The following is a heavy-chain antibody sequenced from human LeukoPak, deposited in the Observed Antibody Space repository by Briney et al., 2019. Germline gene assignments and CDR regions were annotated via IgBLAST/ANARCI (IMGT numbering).Heavy chain of an antibody. D-gene: IGHD3-9*01. CDR3: AKAEYYDILTGYPPPYYYYMDV. CDR1: GFTFSSYA. J-gene: IGHJ6*03. V-gene: IGHV3-23*01. Sequence: PGGSLRLSCAASGFTFSSYAMSWVRQAPGKGLEWVSAISGSGGSTYYADSVKGRFTISRDNSKNTLYLQMNSLRAEDTAVYYCAKAEYYDILTGYPPPYYYYMDVWGKGTTVTVSS. CDR2: ISGSGGST.